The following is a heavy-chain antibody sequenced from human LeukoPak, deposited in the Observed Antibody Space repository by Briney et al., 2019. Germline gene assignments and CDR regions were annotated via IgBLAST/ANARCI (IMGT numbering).Heavy chain of an antibody. CDR2: ISGSGGNS. CDR3: ARALSQQLIRYSQD. Sequence: GGSLRLSCAASGFTFSNYAMSWVRQAPGKGLEWVSGISGSGGNSYYADSVKGRFTISRDNSKNTLYLQMNSLRADDTAVYYCARALSQQLIRYSQDWGQGTLVTVSS. V-gene: IGHV3-23*01. CDR1: GFTFSNYA. D-gene: IGHD1-1*01. J-gene: IGHJ1*01.